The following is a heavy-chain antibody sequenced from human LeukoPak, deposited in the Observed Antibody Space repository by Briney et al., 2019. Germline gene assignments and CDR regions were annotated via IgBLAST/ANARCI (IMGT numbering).Heavy chain of an antibody. CDR1: GGSFSGYY. Sequence: PSDTLSLTCAVYGGSFSGYYLSWIRQPPGKGLEWIGEINHSGSTNYHPSLKSRVTISVDTSKNPFSLKLSSVTAADTAVYSCARSADCSGGSCYLSYTDYWGQGTLVTVSS. CDR3: ARSADCSGGSCYLSYTDY. V-gene: IGHV4-34*01. J-gene: IGHJ4*02. CDR2: INHSGST. D-gene: IGHD2-15*01.